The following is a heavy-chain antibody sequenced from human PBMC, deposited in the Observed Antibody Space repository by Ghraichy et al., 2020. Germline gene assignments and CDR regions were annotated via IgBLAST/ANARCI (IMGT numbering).Heavy chain of an antibody. Sequence: GESLNISCVTSGFSFSRYGIHWVRQAPGKGLDWVAVIWDDGSLKYYTDSVKGRFTISRDNSRDTLYLEMNSLRAEDTAIYYCAGGGYAYGQNWYFDLWGRGTLVTVSS. J-gene: IGHJ2*01. V-gene: IGHV3-33*01. D-gene: IGHD5-18*01. CDR1: GFSFSRYG. CDR2: IWDDGSLK. CDR3: AGGGYAYGQNWYFDL.